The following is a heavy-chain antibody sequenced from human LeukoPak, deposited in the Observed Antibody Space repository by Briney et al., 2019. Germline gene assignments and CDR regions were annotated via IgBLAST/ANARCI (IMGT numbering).Heavy chain of an antibody. D-gene: IGHD3-22*01. Sequence: GGSLRLSCAVSGITLSNYGVSWVREAPGEGLEWVAGISDRGGSTNYADSVKGRFTISRDSPKNTLYLQMTSLRAEDTAVYFCAKRGVVIRVILVGFHKEAYYFDSWGQGALVTVSS. CDR1: GITLSNYG. J-gene: IGHJ4*02. V-gene: IGHV3-23*01. CDR2: ISDRGGST. CDR3: AKRGVVIRVILVGFHKEAYYFDS.